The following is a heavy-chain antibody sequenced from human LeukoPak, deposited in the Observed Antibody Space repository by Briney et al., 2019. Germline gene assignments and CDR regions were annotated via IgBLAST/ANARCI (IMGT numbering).Heavy chain of an antibody. D-gene: IGHD4-11*01. CDR1: GFTFSSYT. V-gene: IGHV3-30*04. CDR3: ARDRSLGDYSSAWFDFDY. CDR2: ISYDGSYK. Sequence: GGSLRLSCAASGFTFSSYTIHWVRQAPGKGLEWVAVISYDGSYKYYADSVEGRFTISRDNSKNTLYLQMNSLRGEDTAVYYCARDRSLGDYSSAWFDFDYWGQGTLVTVSS. J-gene: IGHJ4*02.